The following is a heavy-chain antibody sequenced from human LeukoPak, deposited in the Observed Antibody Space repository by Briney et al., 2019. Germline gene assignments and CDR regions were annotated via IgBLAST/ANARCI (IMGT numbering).Heavy chain of an antibody. D-gene: IGHD3-16*01. CDR3: ARGGGLDV. V-gene: IGHV3-7*03. J-gene: IGHJ6*02. Sequence: GGSLRLSCAASGFTFSTYWMHWARQAPGKGLEWVASINHNGNVNYYVDSVKGRFTISRDNAKNSLYLQMSNLRAEDTAVYFCARGGGLDVWGQGATVTVSS. CDR1: GFTFSTYW. CDR2: INHNGNVN.